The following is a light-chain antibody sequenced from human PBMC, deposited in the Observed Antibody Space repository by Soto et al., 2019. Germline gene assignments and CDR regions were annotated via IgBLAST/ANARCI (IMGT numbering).Light chain of an antibody. J-gene: IGLJ3*02. CDR1: SSDVGGYNY. Sequence: QSALTQPPSASGSPGQSVTISCTGTSSDVGGYNYVSWYQHHPGKAPRLMIYEVNKRHSGVPDRFSGSKSGNTDSLTVSGLAAEDEADYYCNSYAGSIKWVFGGGTKRTVL. V-gene: IGLV2-8*01. CDR2: EVN. CDR3: NSYAGSIKWV.